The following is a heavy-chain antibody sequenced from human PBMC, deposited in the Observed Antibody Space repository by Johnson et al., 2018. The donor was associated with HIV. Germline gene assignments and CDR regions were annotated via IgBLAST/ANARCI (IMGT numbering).Heavy chain of an antibody. J-gene: IGHJ3*02. V-gene: IGHV3-43*01. CDR2: ISWDGGST. CDR1: GFTFDDYT. Sequence: VQLVESGGVVVQPGGSLRLSCAASGFTFDDYTMHWVRQAPGKGLEWVSLISWDGGSTYYADSVKGRFTISRDNSKNSLYLQMNSLRTEDTALYYCAKDMEDSSGYYGAFDIWGQGTMVTVSS. CDR3: AKDMEDSSGYYGAFDI. D-gene: IGHD3-22*01.